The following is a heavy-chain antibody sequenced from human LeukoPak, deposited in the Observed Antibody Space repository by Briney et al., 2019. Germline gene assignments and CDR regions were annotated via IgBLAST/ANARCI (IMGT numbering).Heavy chain of an antibody. D-gene: IGHD5/OR15-5a*01. CDR3: ARDSNPNDGQVFYDAFDI. J-gene: IGHJ3*02. Sequence: GGSLRLSCAASGFTFSSYSMNWVRQAPGKGLEWVSSISGSSSYIYYADSVKGRFTISRDNAKNSLYLQMNSLRAEDTAVYFCARDSNPNDGQVFYDAFDIWGQGTMVTVSS. V-gene: IGHV3-21*01. CDR2: ISGSSSYI. CDR1: GFTFSSYS.